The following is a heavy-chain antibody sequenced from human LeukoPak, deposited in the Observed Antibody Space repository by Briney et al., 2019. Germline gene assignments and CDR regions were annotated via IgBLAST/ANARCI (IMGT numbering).Heavy chain of an antibody. V-gene: IGHV3-48*03. CDR1: GFTFSSYE. Sequence: GWSLRLYCAATGFTFSSYEMNWVRQAPGKWLEWDSYISSSGSTIYYADSVKGRFTISIDNAKYSLYLQMSSLRAEDTAVYYCARDGRDGYNLCAFDIWGQGTMVTVSS. CDR2: ISSSGSTI. D-gene: IGHD5-24*01. CDR3: ARDGRDGYNLCAFDI. J-gene: IGHJ3*02.